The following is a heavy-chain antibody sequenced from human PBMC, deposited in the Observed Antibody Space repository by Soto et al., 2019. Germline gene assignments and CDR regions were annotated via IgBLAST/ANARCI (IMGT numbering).Heavy chain of an antibody. Sequence: QVQLVQSGAEVKKPGASVKVSCQASGYIFTGYFMHWVRQAPGQGLEWMGWINPNSGGTNYAQKFQGRVTLTRDTSISTAYLDLSSLRSDDTAVYYCASFYSSRGEFYFYGMDVWGQGTTFTVSS. CDR1: GYIFTGYF. J-gene: IGHJ6*02. D-gene: IGHD6-13*01. CDR3: ASFYSSRGEFYFYGMDV. CDR2: INPNSGGT. V-gene: IGHV1-2*02.